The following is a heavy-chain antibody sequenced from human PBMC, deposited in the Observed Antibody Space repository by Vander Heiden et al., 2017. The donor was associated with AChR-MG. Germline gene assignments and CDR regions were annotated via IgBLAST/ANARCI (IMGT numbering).Heavy chain of an antibody. D-gene: IGHD2-21*01. Sequence: QVTLRESGPALVKPSQPLTLPCSFSGISVSSIGVCVSWIRQPPGKALEWLARIDWNDDEYYSRSLKTRLTISKDTSTNQVVLTMTNVDPGDTATYVCARTQIAPTQYFDDWGQGAQVTGSS. CDR3: ARTQIAPTQYFDD. J-gene: IGHJ4*02. CDR1: GISVSSIGVC. CDR2: IDWNDDE. V-gene: IGHV2-70*15.